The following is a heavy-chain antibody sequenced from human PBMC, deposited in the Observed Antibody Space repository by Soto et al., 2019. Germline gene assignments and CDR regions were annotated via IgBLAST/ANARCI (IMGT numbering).Heavy chain of an antibody. J-gene: IGHJ6*02. CDR2: TSAYNGNT. D-gene: IGHD6-6*01. Sequence: ASVKVSCKASGYTFTSYCISWVRQAPGQGLEWMGWTSAYNGNTNYAQKLQGRVTMTTDTSTTTAYMELRSLRSDATAVYYCARDCIAARPGYYYYGMDVWGQGTTVTVSS. CDR1: GYTFTSYC. V-gene: IGHV1-18*04. CDR3: ARDCIAARPGYYYYGMDV.